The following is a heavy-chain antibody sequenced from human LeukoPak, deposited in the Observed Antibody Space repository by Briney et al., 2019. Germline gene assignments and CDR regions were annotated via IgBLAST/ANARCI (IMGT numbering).Heavy chain of an antibody. CDR1: GYTFTGYY. CDR3: ARDRLVVVAATPYYYYGMDV. D-gene: IGHD2-15*01. J-gene: IGHJ6*02. V-gene: IGHV1-2*02. CDR2: INPNSGGT. Sequence: ASVKVSCKASGYTFTGYYMHWVRQAPGQGLEWMGWINPNSGGTNYAQKFQGRVTMTRDTSISTAYMELRSLRSDDTAVYYCARDRLVVVAATPYYYYGMDVWGQGTTVTVSS.